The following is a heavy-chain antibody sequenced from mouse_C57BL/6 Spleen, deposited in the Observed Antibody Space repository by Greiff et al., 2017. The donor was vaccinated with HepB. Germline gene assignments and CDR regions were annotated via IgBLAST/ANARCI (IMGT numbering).Heavy chain of an antibody. D-gene: IGHD1-1*01. CDR3: PLLQRDYAMDY. Sequence: EVKLMESGGGLVQPGGSMKLSCVASGFTFSNYWMNWVRQSPEKGLEWVAQIRLKSDNYATHYAESVKGRFTISRDDSKSSVYLQMNNLRAEDTGIYYCPLLQRDYAMDYWGQRTSVTVSS. CDR1: GFTFSNYW. J-gene: IGHJ4*01. V-gene: IGHV6-3*01. CDR2: IRLKSDNYAT.